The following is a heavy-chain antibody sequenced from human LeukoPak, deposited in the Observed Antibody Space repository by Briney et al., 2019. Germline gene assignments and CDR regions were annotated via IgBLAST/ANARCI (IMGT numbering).Heavy chain of an antibody. J-gene: IGHJ4*02. CDR2: ISAYNGNT. CDR1: GYTLTSYG. CDR3: ARVTGVTAIRYYFDY. Sequence: ASVKVSCKASGYTLTSYGISWVRQAPGQGLEWMGWISAYNGNTNYAQKLQGRVTMTTDTSTSTAYMELRSLRSDDTAVYYCARVTGVTAIRYYFDYWGQGTLVTVSS. D-gene: IGHD2-21*02. V-gene: IGHV1-18*01.